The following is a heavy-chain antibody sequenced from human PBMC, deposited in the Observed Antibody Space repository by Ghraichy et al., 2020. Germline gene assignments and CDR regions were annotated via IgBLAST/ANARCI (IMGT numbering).Heavy chain of an antibody. V-gene: IGHV3-48*02. J-gene: IGHJ4*02. CDR1: GFTFTSYN. Sequence: GGSLRLSCTASGFTFTSYNMNWVRQAPGKGLEWVSFIRSSSSPIYYADSVKGRFTISRDNAKNSLYLQMNRLREDDTAVYYCAVIGMGPVGYWGQGTLVTVSS. CDR2: IRSSSSPI. D-gene: IGHD1-14*01. CDR3: AVIGMGPVGY.